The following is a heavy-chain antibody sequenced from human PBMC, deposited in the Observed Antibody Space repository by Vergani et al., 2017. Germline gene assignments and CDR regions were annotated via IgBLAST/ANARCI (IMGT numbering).Heavy chain of an antibody. CDR2: ISGSGGST. D-gene: IGHD6-19*01. CDR1: GFTFSSSA. J-gene: IGHJ4*02. V-gene: IGHV3-23*01. Sequence: EVQLLESGGGLVQPGGSLRLSCAASGFTFSSSAMSWVRQAPGKGLEWVSVISGSGGSTYYADSVKGRFTISRDNSKNTLYLQMNSLRAEDTAVYYCAKEGGYSSGWYSSDYWGQGTLVTVSS. CDR3: AKEGGYSSGWYSSDY.